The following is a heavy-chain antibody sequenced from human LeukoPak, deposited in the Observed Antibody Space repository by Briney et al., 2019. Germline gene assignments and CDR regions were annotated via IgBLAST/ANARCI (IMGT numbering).Heavy chain of an antibody. Sequence: GGSLRLSCAASGFTFSDYWMHWVRRAPGKGLEWVDNIKGDETEKYYVDSVKGRFTISRDNAKNSVFLQMNSLRVEDTAIYYCARALSAWGQGTLVTVSS. CDR1: GFTFSDYW. CDR2: IKGDETEK. CDR3: ARALSA. J-gene: IGHJ4*02. V-gene: IGHV3-7*03. D-gene: IGHD3-3*01.